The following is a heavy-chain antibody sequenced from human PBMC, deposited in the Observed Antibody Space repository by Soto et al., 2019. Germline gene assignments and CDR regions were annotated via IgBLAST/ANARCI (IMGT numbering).Heavy chain of an antibody. CDR1: GFTFSSYS. CDR2: ISSSSSYI. Sequence: GGSLRLSCAASGFTFSSYSMNWVRQAPGKGPEWVSSISSSSSYIYYADSVKGRFTISRDNAKNSLYLQMNSLRAEDTAVYYCARESDPTFYDILTGYHYYYYGMDVWGQGTTVTVSS. J-gene: IGHJ6*02. D-gene: IGHD3-9*01. CDR3: ARESDPTFYDILTGYHYYYYGMDV. V-gene: IGHV3-21*01.